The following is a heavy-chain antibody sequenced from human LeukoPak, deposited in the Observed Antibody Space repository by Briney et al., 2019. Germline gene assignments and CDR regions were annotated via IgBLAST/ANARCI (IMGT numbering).Heavy chain of an antibody. J-gene: IGHJ4*02. CDR2: IRSRDRTI. CDR1: GFTFSTYS. V-gene: IGHV3-48*04. D-gene: IGHD4-23*01. CDR3: ARDYGGSSPFDY. Sequence: GGSLRLSCAASGFTFSTYSINWVRQAPGKGLEWVSYIRSRDRTIYYADSVKGRFTISRDNAKNSLYLHMNSLRAEDTAVYYCARDYGGSSPFDYWGQGTLVTVSS.